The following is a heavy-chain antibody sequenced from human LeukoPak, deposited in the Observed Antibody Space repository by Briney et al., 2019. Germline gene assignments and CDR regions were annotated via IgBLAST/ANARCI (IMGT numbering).Heavy chain of an antibody. Sequence: GSLRLSCAASGFTFNSFSMNWVRQAPGKGLEWVSSISSSTIYTYYADSVKGRFTISRDNAKNSLYLQMNSLRAEDTAIYYCATYRQVLLPFESWGQGTLVTVSS. CDR2: ISSSTIYT. CDR3: ATYRQVLLPFES. V-gene: IGHV3-21*04. D-gene: IGHD5-18*01. J-gene: IGHJ4*02. CDR1: GFTFNSFS.